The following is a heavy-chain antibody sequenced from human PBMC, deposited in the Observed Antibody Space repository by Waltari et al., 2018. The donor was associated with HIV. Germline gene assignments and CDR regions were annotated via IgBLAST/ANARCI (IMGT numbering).Heavy chain of an antibody. D-gene: IGHD5-12*01. CDR1: GGSISSSSYY. V-gene: IGHV4-39*01. CDR3: ARLGMATIILSARETHFDY. J-gene: IGHJ4*02. CDR2: IYYSGRT. Sequence: QLQLQESGPGLVKPSETLSLTCTVSGGSISSSSYYWGWIRQPPGKGLEWIGGIYYSGRTYYNPSLKSRVTISVDTSKNQFSLKLSSVTAADTAVYYCARLGMATIILSARETHFDYWGQGTLVTVSS.